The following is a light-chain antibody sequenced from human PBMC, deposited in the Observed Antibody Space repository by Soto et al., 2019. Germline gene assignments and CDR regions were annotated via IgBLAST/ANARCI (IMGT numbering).Light chain of an antibody. CDR2: EGT. CDR3: CSPPGSYTSVL. V-gene: IGLV2-23*01. Sequence: QSALTQPASVSGSPGQSISISCTGTSSDDGSYDLVSWYQQHPGKAPKLIIYEGTKRPSGVSNRFSGSNSGNTASLTISGLQAEDEADYYCCSPPGSYTSVLFGGGTKVTVL. CDR1: SSDDGSYDL. J-gene: IGLJ2*01.